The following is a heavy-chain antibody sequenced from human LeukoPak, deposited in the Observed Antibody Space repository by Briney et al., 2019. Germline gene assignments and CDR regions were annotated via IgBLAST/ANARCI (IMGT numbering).Heavy chain of an antibody. D-gene: IGHD5-12*01. CDR3: ARDSRGYDYGFDY. CDR2: IYHSGST. CDR1: GYSISSGYY. V-gene: IGHV4-38-2*02. J-gene: IGHJ4*02. Sequence: SETLSLTCAVSGYSISSGYYWGWIRQPPGKGLEWIGSIYHSGSTYYNPSLKSRVTISVDTSKNQFSLKLSSVTVADTAVYYCARDSRGYDYGFDYWGQGTLVTVSS.